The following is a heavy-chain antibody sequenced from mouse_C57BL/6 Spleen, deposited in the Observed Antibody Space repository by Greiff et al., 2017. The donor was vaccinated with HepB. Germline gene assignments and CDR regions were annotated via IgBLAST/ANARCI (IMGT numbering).Heavy chain of an antibody. CDR3: ARDHYYGSFAY. J-gene: IGHJ3*01. V-gene: IGHV1-61*01. Sequence: VQLQQPGAELVRPGSSVKLSCKASGYTFTSYWMDWVKQRPGQGLEWIGNIYPSDSETHYNQKFKDKATLTVDKSSSTAYMQLSSLTSEDSAVYYCARDHYYGSFAYWGQGTLVTVSA. D-gene: IGHD1-1*01. CDR1: GYTFTSYW. CDR2: IYPSDSET.